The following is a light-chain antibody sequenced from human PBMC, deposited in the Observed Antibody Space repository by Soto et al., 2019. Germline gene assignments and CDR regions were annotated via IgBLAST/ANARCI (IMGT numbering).Light chain of an antibody. V-gene: IGKV1-5*01. CDR1: QSISSW. CDR3: QQYNSYWYT. CDR2: DAS. J-gene: IGKJ2*01. Sequence: DIQMTQSPSTLSASVGDRVTITCRASQSISSWLAWYQQKPGKAPKLLIYDASRLESGVPSRFSGSGSGTGFTLTISSLQPDDFATYYCQQYNSYWYTFGQGTKLEIK.